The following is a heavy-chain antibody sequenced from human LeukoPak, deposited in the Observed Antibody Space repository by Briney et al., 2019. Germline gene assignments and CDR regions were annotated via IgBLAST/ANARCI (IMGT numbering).Heavy chain of an antibody. CDR3: ARSGFGGNVNFDL. J-gene: IGHJ4*02. CDR2: MNPSSGAT. CDR1: GYIFTSYD. Sequence: ASVKVFCKASGYIFTSYDINWVRQAAGQGLDWIGWMNPSSGATDYTQKFKGGVTFTRDTSTSTAYMELSSLGSEDTAVYYCARSGFGGNVNFDLWGQGTLVTVSS. V-gene: IGHV1-8*02. D-gene: IGHD4-23*01.